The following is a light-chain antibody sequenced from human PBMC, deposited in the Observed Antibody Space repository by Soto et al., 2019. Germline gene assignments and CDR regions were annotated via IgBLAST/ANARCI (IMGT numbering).Light chain of an antibody. J-gene: IGKJ5*01. Sequence: IQMRQSPSSLSACVGDRVYITSQASQDIDNYLNWYQQKLGKAPKLLIYDASNLETGVPSRFSGSGSGTDFTFTISSLQPEDIATYYCQQYSHLITFGQGTRLENK. V-gene: IGKV1-33*01. CDR3: QQYSHLIT. CDR2: DAS. CDR1: QDIDNY.